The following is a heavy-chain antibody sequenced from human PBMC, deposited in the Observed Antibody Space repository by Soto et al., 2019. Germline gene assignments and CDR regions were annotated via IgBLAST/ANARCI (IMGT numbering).Heavy chain of an antibody. D-gene: IGHD6-13*01. V-gene: IGHV3-23*01. CDR1: GFTFSSFA. Sequence: GGSLRLSCAASGFTFSSFAMSWVRQAPGKGLDWVSAISGSGGSTYSADSVKGRFTTSRDNSKNTLYLQMSSLRAEDTAVYYCARGSSAGKGSPPDFWGQGSLVTVSS. J-gene: IGHJ4*02. CDR3: ARGSSAGKGSPPDF. CDR2: ISGSGGST.